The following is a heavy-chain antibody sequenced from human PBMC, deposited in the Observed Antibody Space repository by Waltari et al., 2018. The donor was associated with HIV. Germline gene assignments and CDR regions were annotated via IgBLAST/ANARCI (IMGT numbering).Heavy chain of an antibody. CDR2: ISRGRTTI. J-gene: IGHJ3*01. CDR1: GFTFTSLS. Sequence: EVQLVESGGGMVQPGGSLGLLCPASGFTFTSLSLNWGRKAPGKGLEWISYISRGRTTIYYADSVKGRFTISGDNAKNSLHLQMSSLRDADTAVYYCARIHDYGGNPWDGFGLWGQGTMVTVSS. CDR3: ARIHDYGGNPWDGFGL. V-gene: IGHV3-48*02. D-gene: IGHD4-17*01.